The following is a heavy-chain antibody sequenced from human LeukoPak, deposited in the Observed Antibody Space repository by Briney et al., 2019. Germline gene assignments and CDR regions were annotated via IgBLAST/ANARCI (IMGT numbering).Heavy chain of an antibody. Sequence: SETLSLTCTASGASFSSGDQYWNWISQRPGEGLEWIGSIHPSGTLYNNPSLESRVTISIDTSKNQFSLYLTSVAAADTAVYFCSRGLDSRKLGYWGQGTLVTVSS. D-gene: IGHD6-13*01. CDR1: GASFSSGDQY. V-gene: IGHV4-31*03. CDR3: SRGLDSRKLGY. J-gene: IGHJ4*02. CDR2: IHPSGTL.